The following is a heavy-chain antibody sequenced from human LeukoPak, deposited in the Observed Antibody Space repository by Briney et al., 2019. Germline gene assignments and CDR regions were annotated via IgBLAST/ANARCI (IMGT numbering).Heavy chain of an antibody. V-gene: IGHV3-23*01. J-gene: IGHJ5*02. D-gene: IGHD2-2*01. CDR2: ISGSGGNT. CDR1: GFTFSSYA. CDR3: AKVGAAAISRRPNNGFDP. Sequence: PGGSLRLSCAASGFTFSSYAMSWVRQAPGKGLEWVSGISGSGGNTYYADSVKGRFTISRDNSKNTVYLQMNILRAEDTAVYYCAKVGAAAISRRPNNGFDPWGQGTLVTVSS.